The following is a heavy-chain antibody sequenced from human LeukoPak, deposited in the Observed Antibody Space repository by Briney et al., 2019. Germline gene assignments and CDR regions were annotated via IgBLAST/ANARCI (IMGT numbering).Heavy chain of an antibody. CDR1: GYRFTNYW. V-gene: IGHV5-51*01. CDR2: IYPGDSDT. J-gene: IGHJ4*02. CDR3: ARQVAYCGGDCYSGQDY. D-gene: IGHD2-21*02. Sequence: GESLKISCKGSGYRFTNYWIGWVRQMPGKGLEWMGIIYPGDSDTRYNPSFQGQVTISADKSTSTAYLQWSSLKASDTAMYYCARQVAYCGGDCYSGQDYWGQGTLVTVSS.